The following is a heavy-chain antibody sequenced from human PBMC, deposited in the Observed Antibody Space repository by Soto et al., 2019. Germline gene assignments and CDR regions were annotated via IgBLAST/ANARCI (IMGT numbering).Heavy chain of an antibody. CDR1: GFTFSSYG. Sequence: QVQLVESGGGVVQPGRSLRLSCEASGFTFSSYGMHWVRQAPGKGLEWVAVIWYDGSNKYYADSVKGRFTISRDNSKNTLYLQMNSLRAEDTAVYYCARDQVRYSSGWYRIDYWGQGTLVTVSS. V-gene: IGHV3-33*01. J-gene: IGHJ4*02. CDR3: ARDQVRYSSGWYRIDY. D-gene: IGHD6-19*01. CDR2: IWYDGSNK.